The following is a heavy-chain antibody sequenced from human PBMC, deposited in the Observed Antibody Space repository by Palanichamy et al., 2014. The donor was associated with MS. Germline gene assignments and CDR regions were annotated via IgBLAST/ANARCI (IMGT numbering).Heavy chain of an antibody. CDR2: LNPSGGST. Sequence: QVQLVQSGAEVKKPGASVTVSCKASGYTFTSHSVHWVRQAPGQGLEWMGILNPSGGSTTYAQKFQGRVTMTRNTSTSTVYMEVSSLRIEDTAVYYCARDLRAFDPWGQGTLVAVSS. D-gene: IGHD3-10*01. J-gene: IGHJ5*02. CDR3: ARDLRAFDP. V-gene: IGHV1-46*01. CDR1: GYTFTSHS.